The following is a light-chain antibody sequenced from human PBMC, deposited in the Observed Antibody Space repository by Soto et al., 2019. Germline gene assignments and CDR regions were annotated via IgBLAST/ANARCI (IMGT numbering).Light chain of an antibody. CDR2: KVS. CDR3: MQGIHWPPYT. J-gene: IGKJ2*01. V-gene: IGKV2-30*01. Sequence: DVVMTQSPLSLPVTLGQPASISCRSSQSLVYSDGNTYLTWFQQRPGQSPRRLIYKVSNRDSGVPDRFSGSGSGTDFTLRISRVEAEDVGVYYRMQGIHWPPYTFGQGTKLEIK. CDR1: QSLVYSDGNTY.